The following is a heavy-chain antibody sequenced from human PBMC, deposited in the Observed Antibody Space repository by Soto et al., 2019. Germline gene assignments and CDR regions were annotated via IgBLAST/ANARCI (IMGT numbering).Heavy chain of an antibody. CDR3: ARLVGYCSSTSCSHYYYYYGMDV. J-gene: IGHJ6*02. D-gene: IGHD2-2*01. V-gene: IGHV5-10-1*01. CDR2: IDPSDSYT. CDR1: GYSFTIYW. Sequence: GESLKISCKGSGYSFTIYWISWVRQMPGKGLEWMGRIDPSDSYTNYSPSFQGHVTISADKSISTAYLQWSSLKASDTAMYYCARLVGYCSSTSCSHYYYYYGMDVWGQGTTVTVSS.